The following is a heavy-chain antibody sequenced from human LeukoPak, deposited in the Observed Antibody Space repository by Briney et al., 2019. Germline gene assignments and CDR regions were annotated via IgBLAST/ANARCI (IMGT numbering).Heavy chain of an antibody. D-gene: IGHD3-22*01. J-gene: IGHJ4*02. V-gene: IGHV4-34*01. Sequence: SETLSLTCAVYGGSFSGYYWSWIRQPPGKGLEWIGEINHSGSTNYNPSLKSRVTISVDTSKNQFSLKLSSVTAADTAVYCCARRSSGYRPFDYWGQGTLVTVSS. CDR1: GGSFSGYY. CDR3: ARRSSGYRPFDY. CDR2: INHSGST.